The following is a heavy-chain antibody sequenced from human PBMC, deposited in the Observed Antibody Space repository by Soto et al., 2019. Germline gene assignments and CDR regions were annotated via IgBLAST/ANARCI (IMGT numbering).Heavy chain of an antibody. J-gene: IGHJ5*02. Sequence: QLGGSLRLSCAASGFTFSNYDMVWVRQAPGKGLECISGITNHGRITTYADSVKGRFTISRDNARNTLYLQMNSLRADDTAVYFCVRDQDSRGYYVFNLWGQGAQVPVSS. CDR1: GFTFSNYD. V-gene: IGHV3-74*01. D-gene: IGHD3-22*01. CDR3: VRDQDSRGYYVFNL. CDR2: ITNHGRIT.